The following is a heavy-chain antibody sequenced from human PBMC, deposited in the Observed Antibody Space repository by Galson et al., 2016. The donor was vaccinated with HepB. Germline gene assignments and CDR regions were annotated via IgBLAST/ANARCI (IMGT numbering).Heavy chain of an antibody. CDR2: TYYRSKWFH. CDR1: GDSVSTNSAA. V-gene: IGHV6-1*01. D-gene: IGHD3-16*01. CDR3: ARGASERRAFDI. J-gene: IGHJ3*02. Sequence: CAISGDSVSTNSAAWSWIRQSPSRGLEWLGRTYYRSKWFHDYAVSVRSRMNINPDTSKNQFSLQQNSMTPEDTAVYSCARGASERRAFDIWGQGTMVTVSS.